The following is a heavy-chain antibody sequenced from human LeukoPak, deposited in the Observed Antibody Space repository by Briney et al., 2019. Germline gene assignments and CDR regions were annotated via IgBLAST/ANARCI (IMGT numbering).Heavy chain of an antibody. CDR2: INPSGSST. D-gene: IGHD3-22*01. CDR3: AREIGVYSSGTDAFDI. CDR1: GYSFTSHY. J-gene: IGHJ3*02. V-gene: IGHV1-46*01. Sequence: GASVKVSCKASGYSFTSHYMHWVRQAPGQGLEWLGLINPSGSSTLYAQKFQGRVTMTRDMSTTTDYMELSSLRSEDTAVYYCAREIGVYSSGTDAFDIWGQGTMVTVSS.